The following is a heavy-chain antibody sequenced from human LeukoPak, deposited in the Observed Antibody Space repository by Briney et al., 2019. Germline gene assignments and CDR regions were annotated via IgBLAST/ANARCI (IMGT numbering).Heavy chain of an antibody. CDR2: ISSTGSTI. CDR1: GFTFSIYE. CDR3: ATGHCTTMIVVVIPEYYFDY. Sequence: PGGSLRLSCAASGFTFSIYEMNWVRQAPGKGLEWISYISSTGSTIYYADSVKGRFTISRDNAKNSLDLQMNSLRAEDTAVFYCATGHCTTMIVVVIPEYYFDYWGQGTLVTVSS. J-gene: IGHJ4*02. D-gene: IGHD3-22*01. V-gene: IGHV3-48*03.